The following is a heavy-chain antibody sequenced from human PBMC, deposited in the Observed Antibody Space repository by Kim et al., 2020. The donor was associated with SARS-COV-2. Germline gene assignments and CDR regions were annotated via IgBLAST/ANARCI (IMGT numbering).Heavy chain of an antibody. D-gene: IGHD4-17*01. Sequence: QGRVTMTRDTSTSTVYMELSSLRSEDTAVYYCAREISYGDYFYYYYGMDVWGQGTTVTVSS. J-gene: IGHJ6*02. V-gene: IGHV1-46*01. CDR3: AREISYGDYFYYYYGMDV.